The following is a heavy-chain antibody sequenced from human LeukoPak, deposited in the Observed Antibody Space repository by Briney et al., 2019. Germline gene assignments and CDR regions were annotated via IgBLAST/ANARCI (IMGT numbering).Heavy chain of an antibody. CDR2: IFPNDSDI. Sequence: GESLQISCKGSGYSFTSYWIGWVRQMPGKGLEWMGIIFPNDSDIRYSPSFQGQVTISADKSINTAYLQWRSLKASDTAMYYCARLQSGSYSYFDYWGQGTLVTVSS. D-gene: IGHD1-26*01. V-gene: IGHV5-51*01. CDR3: ARLQSGSYSYFDY. J-gene: IGHJ4*02. CDR1: GYSFTSYW.